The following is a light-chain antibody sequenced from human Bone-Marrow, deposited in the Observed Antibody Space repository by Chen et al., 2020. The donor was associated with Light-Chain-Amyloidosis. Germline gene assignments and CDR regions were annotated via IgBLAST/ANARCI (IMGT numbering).Light chain of an antibody. J-gene: IGLJ3*02. CDR1: SSDVGGYIF. CDR3: SSYTRSSTWV. Sequence: QSALTQPASVSGSPGQSITISCSGTSSDVGGYIFVSWYQQHPGEAPKLIIYDVSNRPAGVSNRCSASKSGKTASLPISGRQAEDEADYYCSSYTRSSTWVFGGGTKVTVL. CDR2: DVS. V-gene: IGLV2-14*03.